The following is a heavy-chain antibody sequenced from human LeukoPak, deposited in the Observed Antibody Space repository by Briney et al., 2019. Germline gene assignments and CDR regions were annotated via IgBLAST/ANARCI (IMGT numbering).Heavy chain of an antibody. D-gene: IGHD6-13*01. CDR3: ARAMQPNYFGMDV. V-gene: IGHV1-2*04. J-gene: IGHJ6*02. Sequence: ASVKVSCKASGYTFTGYYMHWVRQAPGQGPEWMGWINPNSGGTNYAQKFQGWVTMTGDTSISTAFMELRRLKSDDTAVYYCARAMQPNYFGMDVWGQGTTVTVSS. CDR2: INPNSGGT. CDR1: GYTFTGYY.